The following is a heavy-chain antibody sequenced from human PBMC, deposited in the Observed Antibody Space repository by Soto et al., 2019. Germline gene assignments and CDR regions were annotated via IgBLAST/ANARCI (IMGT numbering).Heavy chain of an antibody. CDR1: GYSFTSYD. J-gene: IGHJ4*02. CDR3: ARGKKWLRLGGSLNFDY. V-gene: IGHV1-8*01. Sequence: ASVKVYCKASGYSFTSYDIDWVRQANGQGLEWMGWMNPNSGNTGYAQKFQGRVTMTRNTSISTAYMELSSLRSEDTAVYYCARGKKWLRLGGSLNFDYWGQGTLVTVSS. CDR2: MNPNSGNT. D-gene: IGHD5-12*01.